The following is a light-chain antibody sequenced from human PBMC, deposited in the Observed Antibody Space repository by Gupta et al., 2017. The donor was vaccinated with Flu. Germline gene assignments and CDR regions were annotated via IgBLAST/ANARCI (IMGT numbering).Light chain of an antibody. CDR3: AAWDASLKGVV. Sequence: QSVLSQPPSASETPGQRVTISCYGSNSNIGTEKENWYQQLPGTAPKLLIHSNNRRPSGVPYRFSASKSGTSASLAISGLQPEDEADYFCAAWDASLKGVVFGGGTKLTVL. CDR1: NSNIGTEK. J-gene: IGLJ2*01. V-gene: IGLV1-44*01. CDR2: SNN.